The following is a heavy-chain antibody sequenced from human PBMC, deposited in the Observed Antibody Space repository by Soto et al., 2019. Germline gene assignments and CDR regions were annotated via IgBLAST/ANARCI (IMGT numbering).Heavy chain of an antibody. Sequence: GGSLRLSCTASGFNFSNYAMHWESQDPGKGLARLAVISYDGSRTHDADSVKDRFTISRDNSKKMLFLQMSGLRAEDTAIYHCARFKIAVRIHFDYRGDATLGTGYS. V-gene: IGHV3-30*04. D-gene: IGHD4-17*01. CDR3: ARFKIAVRIHFDY. CDR1: GFNFSNYA. J-gene: IGHJ4*01. CDR2: ISYDGSRT.